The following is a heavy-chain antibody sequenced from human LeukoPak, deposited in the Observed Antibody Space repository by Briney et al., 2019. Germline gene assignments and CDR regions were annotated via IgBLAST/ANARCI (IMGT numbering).Heavy chain of an antibody. CDR3: ARGSAGTTGDY. D-gene: IGHD4-17*01. CDR2: INWNGGST. CDR1: GFTFDDYG. V-gene: IGHV3-20*04. J-gene: IGHJ4*02. Sequence: GESLRLSCAASGFTFDDYGMSCVRQAPGKGLEWVSGINWNGGSTGYADSVKGRFTISRDNAKNSLYLQMNSLRAEDTALYYCARGSAGTTGDYWGQGTLVTVSS.